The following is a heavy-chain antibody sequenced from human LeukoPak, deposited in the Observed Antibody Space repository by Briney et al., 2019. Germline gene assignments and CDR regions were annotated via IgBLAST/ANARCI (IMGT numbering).Heavy chain of an antibody. CDR3: AKLGCTGTICYANY. CDR1: GFTFSSYA. V-gene: IGHV3-23*01. CDR2: ISGGGDST. D-gene: IGHD2-2*01. Sequence: GGSLRLSCAASGFTFSSYAMTWVRQTPGKGLEWVSVISGGGDSTDYADSMKGRFTISRDNSKNTLYLQMNSLRAEDTALYYCAKLGCTGTICYANYWGQGTLVTVSS. J-gene: IGHJ4*02.